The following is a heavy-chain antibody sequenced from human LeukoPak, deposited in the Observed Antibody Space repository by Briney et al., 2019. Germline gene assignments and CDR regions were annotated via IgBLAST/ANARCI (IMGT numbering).Heavy chain of an antibody. J-gene: IGHJ4*02. V-gene: IGHV4-38-2*02. CDR1: GYSISSGYY. D-gene: IGHD4-17*01. CDR3: AREGSTVTTWRPFDY. Sequence: SETLSLTCAVSGYSISSGYYWGWIRQPPGKGLEWIGSIYHSGSTYYNPSLKSRVTISVDTSKNQFSLKLSSVAAAGTAVYYCAREGSTVTTWRPFDYWGQGTLVTVSS. CDR2: IYHSGST.